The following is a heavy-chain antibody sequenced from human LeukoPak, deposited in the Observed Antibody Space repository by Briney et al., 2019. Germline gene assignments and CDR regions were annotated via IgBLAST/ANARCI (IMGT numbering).Heavy chain of an antibody. D-gene: IGHD5-12*01. CDR1: GGSFSIYY. Sequence: SETLSLTCTVSGGSFSIYYWSWIRQPAGKGLEWIGRIYTSGSTNYNPSLRSRVTISVDTSKNQFSLKLSSVTAADTAVYYCARVYGSGYDFRGAFDIWGQGTMVTVSS. V-gene: IGHV4-4*07. CDR3: ARVYGSGYDFRGAFDI. CDR2: IYTSGST. J-gene: IGHJ3*02.